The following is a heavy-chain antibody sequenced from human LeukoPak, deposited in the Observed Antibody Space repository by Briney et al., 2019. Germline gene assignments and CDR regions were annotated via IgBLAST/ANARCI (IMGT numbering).Heavy chain of an antibody. Sequence: PSQTLSLTCAVSGGSISSGGYSWSWIRQPPGKGLEWIAYIYHSGSTYYNASLKSRVTISVDRSKNQFSLKLSSVTAADTAVDYCARGRNYYYYGMDVWGQGTTVTVSS. CDR1: GGSISSGGYS. CDR3: ARGRNYYYYGMDV. J-gene: IGHJ6*02. CDR2: IYHSGST. V-gene: IGHV4-30-2*01.